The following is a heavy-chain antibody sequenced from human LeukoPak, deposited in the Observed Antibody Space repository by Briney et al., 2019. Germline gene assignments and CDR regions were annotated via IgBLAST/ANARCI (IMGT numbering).Heavy chain of an antibody. V-gene: IGHV3-9*01. CDR2: ISWNSGSI. Sequence: GGSLRLSCAASGFTFDDYAMHWVRQAPGKGLEWVSGISWNSGSIGYADSVKGRFTISRDNAKNSLYLQMNSLRAEDTALYYCAKDITAYDILTGYSNWGQGTLVTVSS. J-gene: IGHJ4*02. D-gene: IGHD3-9*01. CDR1: GFTFDDYA. CDR3: AKDITAYDILTGYSN.